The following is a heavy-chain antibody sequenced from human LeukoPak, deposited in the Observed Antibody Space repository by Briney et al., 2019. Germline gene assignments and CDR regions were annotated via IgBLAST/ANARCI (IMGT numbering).Heavy chain of an antibody. D-gene: IGHD5-12*01. CDR3: ARESADYSGYGDAFDI. J-gene: IGHJ3*02. V-gene: IGHV3-30*03. Sequence: GRSLRLSCAASGFTFSSYGMHWVRQAPGKGLEWVAVISYDGSNKYYADSVKGRFIISRDNSKNTLYLQMNSLRAEDTAVYYCARESADYSGYGDAFDIWGQGTMVTVSS. CDR2: ISYDGSNK. CDR1: GFTFSSYG.